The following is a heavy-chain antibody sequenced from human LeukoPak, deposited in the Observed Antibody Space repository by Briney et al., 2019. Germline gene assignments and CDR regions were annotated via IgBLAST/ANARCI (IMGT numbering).Heavy chain of an antibody. J-gene: IGHJ5*02. V-gene: IGHV4-34*01. Sequence: SETLSLTCAVYGGSFSTYYWTWIRQSPGKGLEWIGEINHSGSTTYSPSLKSRVTISVDTSKSQFSLKLSSVTAADTAVYYCARDIRIAAAEGWFDPWGQGTLVTVSS. CDR2: INHSGST. D-gene: IGHD6-13*01. CDR3: ARDIRIAAAEGWFDP. CDR1: GGSFSTYY.